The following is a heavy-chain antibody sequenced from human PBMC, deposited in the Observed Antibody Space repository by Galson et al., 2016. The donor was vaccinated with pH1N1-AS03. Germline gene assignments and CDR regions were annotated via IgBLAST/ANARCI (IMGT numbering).Heavy chain of an antibody. J-gene: IGHJ4*02. CDR2: IYPGDSDT. Sequence: QSGAEVKKPGESLKIACKASDYIFTNYWIGWVRRVPGKGLEWMGAIYPGDSDTTYSPSFQGQVTISADKSISTAYLQWSSLKASDTAIYYCARRHRGIYYDMRDYLRGHFDSWGQGTLVTVSS. CDR3: ARRHRGIYYDMRDYLRGHFDS. CDR1: DYIFTNYW. V-gene: IGHV5-51*03. D-gene: IGHD3-10*01.